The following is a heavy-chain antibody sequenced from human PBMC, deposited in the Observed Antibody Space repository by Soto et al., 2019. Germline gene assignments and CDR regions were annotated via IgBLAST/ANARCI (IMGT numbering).Heavy chain of an antibody. CDR2: INPSGGST. J-gene: IGHJ5*02. V-gene: IGHV1-46*01. CDR3: ARDFPYYDFWSGYYDYNWFDP. D-gene: IGHD3-3*01. CDR1: GYTFTSYY. Sequence: QVQLVQSGAEVKKPGASVKVSCKASGYTFTSYYMHWVRQAPGQGLEWMGIINPSGGSTSYAQKFQGRVTKTRDTSTSKVYMELSSLRSEDTAVYYCARDFPYYDFWSGYYDYNWFDPWGQGTLVTVSS.